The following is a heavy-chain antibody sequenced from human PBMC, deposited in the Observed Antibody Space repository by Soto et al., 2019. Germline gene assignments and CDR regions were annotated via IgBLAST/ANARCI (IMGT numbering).Heavy chain of an antibody. Sequence: PGGSLRLSCAASGFTFSSYWMHWVRQAPGKGLVWVSRINSDGSSTSYADSVKGRFTISRDNAKNTLYLQMNSLRAEDTAVYYCARGSSGWYPYCFDYWGQGTLVTVSS. CDR1: GFTFSSYW. CDR3: ARGSSGWYPYCFDY. D-gene: IGHD6-19*01. V-gene: IGHV3-74*01. CDR2: INSDGSST. J-gene: IGHJ4*02.